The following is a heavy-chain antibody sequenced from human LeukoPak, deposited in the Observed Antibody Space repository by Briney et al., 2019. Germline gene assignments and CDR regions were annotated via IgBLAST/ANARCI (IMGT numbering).Heavy chain of an antibody. CDR1: GGTFSTFA. CDR3: ARPYKRQLVHNYYYAMDV. D-gene: IGHD1-1*01. Sequence: ASVKVSCKASGGTFSTFAISWVRQAPGQGLEWLGGIIPVFTTTRYAQKFQGRVTITADESTNTVYMELSSLRSDDTAVYYCARPYKRQLVHNYYYAMDVWGQGTTVTVSS. CDR2: IIPVFTTT. V-gene: IGHV1-69*13. J-gene: IGHJ6*02.